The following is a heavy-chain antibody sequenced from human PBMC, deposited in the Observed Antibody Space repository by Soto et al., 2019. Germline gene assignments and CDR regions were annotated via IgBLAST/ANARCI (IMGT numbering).Heavy chain of an antibody. D-gene: IGHD3-3*02. J-gene: IGHJ4*01. Sequence: SETLSLTCAVSGGSISSSNWWSWVRQSPGKGLEWIGEIYHSGTTNYNPSLKSRVTISMDKSKNQFSLKLSSVTAADTAVYYCAIELAPGDYFDYWGHGTLVTVSS. CDR2: IYHSGTT. V-gene: IGHV4-4*02. CDR3: AIELAPGDYFDY. CDR1: GGSISSSNW.